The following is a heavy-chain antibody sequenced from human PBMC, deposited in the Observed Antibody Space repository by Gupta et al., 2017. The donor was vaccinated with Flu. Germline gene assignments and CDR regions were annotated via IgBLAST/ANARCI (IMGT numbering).Heavy chain of an antibody. J-gene: IGHJ5*02. Sequence: TFSTYAMDWVRQAPGKGLEWVSAISTSGGSAYDADAVKGRFTISRDNSQKTLYLKMKSMRAEDTAVYYCAKDAVGVTILDPGGHGTLVTVYS. V-gene: IGHV3-23*01. CDR1: TFSTYA. D-gene: IGHD2-21*02. CDR3: AKDAVGVTILDP. CDR2: ISTSGGSA.